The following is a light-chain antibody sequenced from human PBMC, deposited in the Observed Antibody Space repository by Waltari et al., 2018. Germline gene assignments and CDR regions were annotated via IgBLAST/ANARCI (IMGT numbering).Light chain of an antibody. CDR1: QSVGTW. Sequence: DIQMTQSPSTLSASVGDRVTISCRASQSVGTWLAWYQQKPGKAPKLLIYMASSLDSGVPSRFSGSGSGTDFTLTISSLQPDDFATYSCQQYSSFFTFGQGTKV. CDR3: QQYSSFFT. CDR2: MAS. V-gene: IGKV1-5*03. J-gene: IGKJ2*01.